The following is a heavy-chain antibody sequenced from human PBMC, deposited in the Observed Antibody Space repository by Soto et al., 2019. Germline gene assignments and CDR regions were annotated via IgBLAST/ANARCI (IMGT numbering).Heavy chain of an antibody. D-gene: IGHD3-16*02. V-gene: IGHV3-21*01. CDR2: ISSSSSYI. CDR3: ARQQPPLWGSYRFDY. J-gene: IGHJ4*02. Sequence: EVQLVESGGGLVKPGGSLRLSCAASGFTFSSYSMNWVRQAPGKGLEWVSSISSSSSYIYYADSVKGRFTISRDNAKNSLYLQMNSLRAEDTAVYYCARQQPPLWGSYRFDYWGQGTLVTVSS. CDR1: GFTFSSYS.